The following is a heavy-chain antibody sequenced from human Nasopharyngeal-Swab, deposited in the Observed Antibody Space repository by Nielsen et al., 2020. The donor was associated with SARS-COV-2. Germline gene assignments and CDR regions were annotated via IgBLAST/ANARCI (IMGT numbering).Heavy chain of an antibody. CDR3: ARGRGGWLGVNWFDP. J-gene: IGHJ5*02. D-gene: IGHD3-10*01. Sequence: QWLEWIGEIHHSGSTNYNPSLKSRVTISVDTSKNQFSLKLSSVTAADTAVYYCARGRGGWLGVNWFDPWGQGTLVTVSS. CDR2: IHHSGST. V-gene: IGHV4-34*01.